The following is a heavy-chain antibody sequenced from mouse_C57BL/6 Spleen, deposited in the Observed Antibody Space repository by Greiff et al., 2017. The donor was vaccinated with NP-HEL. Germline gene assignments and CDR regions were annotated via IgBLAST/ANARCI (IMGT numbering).Heavy chain of an antibody. J-gene: IGHJ4*01. V-gene: IGHV5-4*01. D-gene: IGHD2-4*01. CDR3: ARDGIYYDSYYAMDY. CDR1: GFTFSSYA. CDR2: ISDGGSYT. Sequence: EVQLQQSGGGLVKPGGSLKLSCAASGFTFSSYAMSWVRQTPEKRLEWVATISDGGSYTYYPDNVKGRFTISRDNAKNNLYLQMSHLKSEDTAMYYCARDGIYYDSYYAMDYWGQGTSVTVSS.